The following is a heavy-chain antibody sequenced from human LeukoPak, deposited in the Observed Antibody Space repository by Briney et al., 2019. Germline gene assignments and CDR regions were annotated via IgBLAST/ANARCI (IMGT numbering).Heavy chain of an antibody. CDR2: ISAYNGNT. Sequence: ASVKVSCKASGYTFTSYGISWVRQAPGQGLAWMGWISAYNGNTNYAQKLQGRVTMTTDTSTSTAYMELRSLRSDDTAVYYCARRRDGYRSHRYYFDYWGQGTLVTVSS. V-gene: IGHV1-18*01. D-gene: IGHD5-24*01. CDR1: GYTFTSYG. CDR3: ARRRDGYRSHRYYFDY. J-gene: IGHJ4*02.